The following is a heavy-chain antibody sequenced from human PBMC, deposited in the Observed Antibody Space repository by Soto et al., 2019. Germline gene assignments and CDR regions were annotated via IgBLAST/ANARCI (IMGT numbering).Heavy chain of an antibody. CDR3: AKTFKAFDYYYYYMDV. J-gene: IGHJ6*03. V-gene: IGHV3-48*01. Sequence: GGSLRLSCAAFGLTLSTSSMNWVRQAPGRGLEWISYIRRHTSVTAYADSVKGRFTISRDSAKNSLYLQMDNLRVEDTAVYYCAKTFKAFDYYYYYMDVWGKGTTVTVSS. CDR1: GLTLSTSS. CDR2: IRRHTSVT.